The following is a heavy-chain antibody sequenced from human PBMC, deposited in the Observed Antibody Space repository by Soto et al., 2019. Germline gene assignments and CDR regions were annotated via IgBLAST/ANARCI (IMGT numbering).Heavy chain of an antibody. D-gene: IGHD3-22*01. J-gene: IGHJ4*02. CDR2: IIPIFGTA. V-gene: IGHV1-69*13. CDR3: ARALDSSAQYYFDY. Sequence: SVKGSCKAAGDTFSSYAISWVRQAPGQGLEWMGGIIPIFGTANYAQKFQGRVTITADESTSTAYMELSSLRSEDTAVYYCARALDSSAQYYFDYWGQGTLVTVSS. CDR1: GDTFSSYA.